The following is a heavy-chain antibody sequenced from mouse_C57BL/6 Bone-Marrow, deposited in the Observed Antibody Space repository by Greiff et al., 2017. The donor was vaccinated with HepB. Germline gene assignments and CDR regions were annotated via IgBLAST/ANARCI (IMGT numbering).Heavy chain of an antibody. Sequence: VQLQQSGPVLVKPGASVKMSCKASGYTFTDYYMNWVKQSHGKSLEWIGVINPYNGGTSYNQKFKGKATLTVDKSSSTAYMELNSLTSEDSAVYYCARLRLDGYYWYFDVWGTGTTVTVSS. J-gene: IGHJ1*03. CDR1: GYTFTDYY. CDR3: ARLRLDGYYWYFDV. V-gene: IGHV1-19*01. D-gene: IGHD2-3*01. CDR2: INPYNGGT.